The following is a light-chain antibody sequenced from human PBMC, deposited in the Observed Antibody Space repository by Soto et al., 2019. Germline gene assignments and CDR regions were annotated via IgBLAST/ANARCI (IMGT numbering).Light chain of an antibody. CDR1: ISDVGGYNY. CDR2: EVS. J-gene: IGLJ1*01. CDR3: SSYTSFSTYV. Sequence: QSVLTQPASVSGSPGQSITISCTGTISDVGGYNYVSWYQQHPGKAPKLMIYEVSNRPSGVSNRFSGSKSDNTASLTISGLQAEDEADHYCSSYTSFSTYVFGTGTKVTVL. V-gene: IGLV2-14*01.